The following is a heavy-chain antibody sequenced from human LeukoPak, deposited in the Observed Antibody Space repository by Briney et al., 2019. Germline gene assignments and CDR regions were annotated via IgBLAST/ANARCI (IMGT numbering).Heavy chain of an antibody. D-gene: IGHD5-18*01. V-gene: IGHV4-39*07. Sequence: SQTLSLTCTVSGGSISSGSYYWSWIRQPPGKGLEWIGEINHSGSTNYNPSLKSRVTISVDKSKNQFSLKLSSVTAADTAVYYCARVMRVDTAMGPLYYFDYWGQGTLVTVSS. CDR1: GGSISSGSYY. CDR3: ARVMRVDTAMGPLYYFDY. J-gene: IGHJ4*02. CDR2: INHSGST.